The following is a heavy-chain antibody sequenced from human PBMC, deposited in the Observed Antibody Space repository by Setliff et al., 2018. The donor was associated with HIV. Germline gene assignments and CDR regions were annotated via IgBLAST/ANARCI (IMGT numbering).Heavy chain of an antibody. CDR2: INAGNGNT. J-gene: IGHJ3*02. Sequence: ASVKVSCKGSGYTFTSYPIHWVRQAPGQRLEWMGWINAGNGNTKYSQRFQGRVTITRDTSASTAYMELSRLRSDDTAVYYCARDPHLGGSCAFDIWGQGTMVTVSS. CDR3: ARDPHLGGSCAFDI. CDR1: GYTFTSYP. V-gene: IGHV1-3*01. D-gene: IGHD1-26*01.